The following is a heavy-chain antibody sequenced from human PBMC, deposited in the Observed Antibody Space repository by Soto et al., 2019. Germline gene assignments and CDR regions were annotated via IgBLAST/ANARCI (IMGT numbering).Heavy chain of an antibody. D-gene: IGHD6-13*01. CDR1: GFTFSSYA. V-gene: IGHV3-30-3*01. J-gene: IGHJ5*02. CDR2: ISYDGSNK. Sequence: QVQLVESGGGVVQPGRSLRLSCAASGFTFSSYAMHWVRQAPGKGLEWVAVISYDGSNKYYADSVKGRFTISRDNSKNTLYLQMNRLRAEDTAVYYCARDRARVAAGTLFDPWGQGTLVTVSS. CDR3: ARDRARVAAGTLFDP.